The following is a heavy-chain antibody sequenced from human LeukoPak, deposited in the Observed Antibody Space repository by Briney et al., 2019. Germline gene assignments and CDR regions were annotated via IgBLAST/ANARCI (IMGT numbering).Heavy chain of an antibody. CDR3: ARGGVALSYYGMDV. D-gene: IGHD2-8*01. J-gene: IGHJ6*02. Sequence: GASVKVSCKASGYTFTSYGISWVRQAPGQGLEWMGWINPNSGGTNYAQKFQGRVTMTRDTSISTAYMELSRLRSDDTAVYYCARGGVALSYYGMDVWGQGTTVTVSS. CDR2: INPNSGGT. V-gene: IGHV1-2*02. CDR1: GYTFTSYG.